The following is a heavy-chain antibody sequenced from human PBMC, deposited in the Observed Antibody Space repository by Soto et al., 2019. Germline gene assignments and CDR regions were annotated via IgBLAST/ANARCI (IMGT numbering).Heavy chain of an antibody. J-gene: IGHJ6*02. Sequence: GESLKISCKGSGYSFTSYWIGWVRQMPGKGLEWMGIIYPGDSDTRYSPSFQGQVTISADKSISTAYLQWSSLKASDTAMYYCARVFCSGGSCYSSRRYGMDVWGQGTTVTSP. V-gene: IGHV5-51*01. CDR2: IYPGDSDT. CDR1: GYSFTSYW. CDR3: ARVFCSGGSCYSSRRYGMDV. D-gene: IGHD2-15*01.